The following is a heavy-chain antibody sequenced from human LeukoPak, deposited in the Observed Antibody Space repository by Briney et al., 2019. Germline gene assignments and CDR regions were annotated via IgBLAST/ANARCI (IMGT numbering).Heavy chain of an antibody. CDR2: IKQGGSEK. Sequence: PGGSLRLSCAASGFTFNIYWMSWVRQAPGKGLEWVANIKQGGSEKHYVDFVKGRFSISRDNGEKSLYLQMNNLKAEDTAIYYCVREYYYLDSGGPYWGQGTLVTVSS. V-gene: IGHV3-7*01. D-gene: IGHD2-15*01. CDR1: GFTFNIYW. CDR3: VREYYYLDSGGPY. J-gene: IGHJ4*02.